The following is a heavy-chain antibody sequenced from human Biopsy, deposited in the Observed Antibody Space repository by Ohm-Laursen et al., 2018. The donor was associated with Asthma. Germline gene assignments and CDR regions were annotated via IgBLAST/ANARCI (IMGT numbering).Heavy chain of an antibody. CDR2: IWYDGGYK. J-gene: IGHJ6*02. D-gene: IGHD1-1*01. CDR3: ARDLGTTRMDV. Sequence: SLRLSRAASGFTFSSYGIHWVRQAPGKGLEWVAVIWYDGGYKDNVDSVKGRFTISRDNSKNTLYLQMNSLRAEDTAVYYCARDLGTTRMDVWGQGTTVTVSS. V-gene: IGHV3-33*01. CDR1: GFTFSSYG.